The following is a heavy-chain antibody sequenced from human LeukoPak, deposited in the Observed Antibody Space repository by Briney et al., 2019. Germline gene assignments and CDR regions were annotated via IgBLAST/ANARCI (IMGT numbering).Heavy chain of an antibody. V-gene: IGHV3-49*04. D-gene: IGHD1-14*01. CDR3: CRHGVGKSLDY. CDR2: NRGKCYGGTT. J-gene: IGHJ4*02. CDR1: GFTFDTYA. Sequence: PGGSLRLSCATSGFTFDTYALNWVRQAPGKGLEWLGHNRGKCYGGTTEYAASVKGRFTISRDDSKSIVYLQMNSLKIEDTALYYCCRHGVGKSLDYWGQGTLVTVSS.